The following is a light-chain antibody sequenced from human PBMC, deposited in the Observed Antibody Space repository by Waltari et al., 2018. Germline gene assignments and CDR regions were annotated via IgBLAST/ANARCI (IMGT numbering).Light chain of an antibody. CDR3: QNYVRLPAT. V-gene: IGKV3-20*01. Sequence: EIVLTQSPGTLSLSPGARANLSCRASQGVSRALAWYQQRPGQAPRLLIYGASSRATGIPDRFSGSGSGTDFSLTISRLEPEDFAVYYCQNYVRLPATFGQGTKVEIK. CDR2: GAS. CDR1: QGVSRA. J-gene: IGKJ1*01.